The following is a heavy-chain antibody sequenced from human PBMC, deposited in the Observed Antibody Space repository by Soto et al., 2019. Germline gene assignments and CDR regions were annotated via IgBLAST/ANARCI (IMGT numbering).Heavy chain of an antibody. CDR2: IWYDGSNK. CDR1: GFTFSSYG. J-gene: IGHJ6*02. V-gene: IGHV3-33*01. D-gene: IGHD4-17*01. CDR3: ASLIYGDRQNYSYYGMDV. Sequence: QVQLVESGGGVVQPGRSLRLSCAASGFTFSSYGMHWVRQAPGKGLEWVAVIWYDGSNKYYADSVKGRFTISRDNSKNTLYLQMNSLRAEDTAVYYCASLIYGDRQNYSYYGMDVWGQGTTVTVAS.